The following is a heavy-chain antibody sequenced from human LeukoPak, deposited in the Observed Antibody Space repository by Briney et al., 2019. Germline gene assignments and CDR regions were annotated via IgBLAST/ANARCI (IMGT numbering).Heavy chain of an antibody. D-gene: IGHD3-10*01. CDR2: ISSSSSYT. Sequence: GGSLRLSCAASGFTFSDYYMSWIRQAPGKGLEWVSYISSSSSYTNYADSVKGRFTISRDNAKNSLYLQMNSLRAEDTAVYYCARDWYGSGRIDYWGQGTLVTVSP. CDR3: ARDWYGSGRIDY. V-gene: IGHV3-11*05. CDR1: GFTFSDYY. J-gene: IGHJ4*02.